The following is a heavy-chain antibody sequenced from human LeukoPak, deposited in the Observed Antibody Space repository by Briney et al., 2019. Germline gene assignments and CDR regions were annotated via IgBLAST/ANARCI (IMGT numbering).Heavy chain of an antibody. CDR1: GFTFSSYT. CDR2: ISSSSSYI. D-gene: IGHD5-12*01. CDR3: ASLGSSKVATYYYGMDV. V-gene: IGHV3-21*01. J-gene: IGHJ6*02. Sequence: PGGSLRLSCAASGFTFSSYTINWVRQAPGKGLEWVSSISSSSSYIYYADSVKGRFTISRDNAKNSLYLQMNSLRAEDTAVYYCASLGSSKVATYYYGMDVWGQGTTVTVSS.